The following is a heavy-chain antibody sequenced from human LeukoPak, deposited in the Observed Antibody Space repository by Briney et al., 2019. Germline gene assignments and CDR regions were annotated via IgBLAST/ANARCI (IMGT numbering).Heavy chain of an antibody. CDR1: GYTFTSYY. Sequence: ASVKVSCKASGYTFTSYYMHWVRQAPGQGLEWMGIINPSGGSTNYAQKFQGRVTMARDMSTSTVYMELSSLRSEDTAVYYCARDGVAGVYYCDHWGQGTLVTVSS. V-gene: IGHV1-46*01. D-gene: IGHD6-19*01. J-gene: IGHJ4*02. CDR2: INPSGGST. CDR3: ARDGVAGVYYCDH.